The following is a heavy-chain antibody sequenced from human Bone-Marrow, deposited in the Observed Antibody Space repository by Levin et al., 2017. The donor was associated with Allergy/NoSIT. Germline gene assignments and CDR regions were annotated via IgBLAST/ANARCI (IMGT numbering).Heavy chain of an antibody. CDR3: TRGDYYGSGTYYRNFDF. CDR1: GFTFSWHA. D-gene: IGHD3-10*01. V-gene: IGHV3-30-3*01. CDR2: ISYDGSKT. J-gene: IGHJ4*02. Sequence: GGSLRLSCATSGFTFSWHAMHWVRQAPGKGLEWVAVISYDGSKTLYADSVRGRFTISRDNSKSTLYLQMDSLRPQDTALYYCTRGDYYGSGTYYRNFDFWGQGTLVAVST.